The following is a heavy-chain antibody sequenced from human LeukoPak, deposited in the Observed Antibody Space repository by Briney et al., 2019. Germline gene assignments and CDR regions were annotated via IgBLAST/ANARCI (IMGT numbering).Heavy chain of an antibody. J-gene: IGHJ5*02. CDR2: INHSGST. CDR3: ARVAGSGSYYKFGLWWFDP. D-gene: IGHD3-10*01. V-gene: IGHV4-34*01. CDR1: GGSFSGYY. Sequence: SETLSLTCAVYGGSFSGYYWSWIRQPPGKGLEWIGEINHSGSTNYNPSLKSRVTISGDTSKNQFSLKLSSVTAADTAVYYCARVAGSGSYYKFGLWWFDPWGQGTLVPVSS.